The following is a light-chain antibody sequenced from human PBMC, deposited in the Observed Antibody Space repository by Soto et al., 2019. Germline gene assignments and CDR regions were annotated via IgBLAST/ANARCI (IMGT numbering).Light chain of an antibody. V-gene: IGKV3-15*01. Sequence: EIVMTQSPATVSVSPGERATLSCRASQSFSSNLSWYQQNPGQAPRLLIYGASTRATGIPARFSGSGSGTEFTLTISSLQSEDFAVYYCQQYNNWPRTFGQGTKVDIK. CDR3: QQYNNWPRT. CDR1: QSFSSN. J-gene: IGKJ1*01. CDR2: GAS.